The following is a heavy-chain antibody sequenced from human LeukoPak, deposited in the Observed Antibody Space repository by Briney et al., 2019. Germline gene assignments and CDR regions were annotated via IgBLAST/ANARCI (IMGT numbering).Heavy chain of an antibody. D-gene: IGHD6-19*01. CDR1: GGTFISYA. CDR3: ARLWYSSGSSQGWFDP. CDR2: IIPIFGTA. J-gene: IGHJ5*02. V-gene: IGHV1-69*13. Sequence: SVKVSCKASGGTFISYAISWVRQAPGQGLEWMGGIIPIFGTANYAQKFQGRVTITADESTSTAYMELSSLRSEDTAVYYCARLWYSSGSSQGWFDPWGQGTLVTVSS.